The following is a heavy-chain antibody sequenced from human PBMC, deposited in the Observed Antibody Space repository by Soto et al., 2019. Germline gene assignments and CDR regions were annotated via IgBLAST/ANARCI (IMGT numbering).Heavy chain of an antibody. D-gene: IGHD2-8*02. V-gene: IGHV4-61*08. CDR3: ARDKITGLFDY. J-gene: IGHJ4*02. CDR1: GGSISSGGYS. CDR2: ISYSGST. Sequence: SGTLSLTCAVSGGSISSGGYSWSWIRQPPGKGLEWVGYISYSGSTNYNPSLKSRVTISVDTSKNQFSLKLSSVTAADTAVYYCARDKITGLFDYWGQGTLVTVSS.